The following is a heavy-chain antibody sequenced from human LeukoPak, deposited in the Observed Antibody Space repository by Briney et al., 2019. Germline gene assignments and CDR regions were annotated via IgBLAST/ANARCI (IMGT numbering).Heavy chain of an antibody. CDR3: ARYDGGATADF. J-gene: IGHJ4*02. D-gene: IGHD1-26*01. Sequence: GESLKISCKVSGYSLSNYWIAGGRQMPGKGLEWMGIVFPADSDTRYSPSFQGQVTISADKSINTAYLQWSSLKASDPAIYYCARYDGGATADFWGQGTLVTVSS. V-gene: IGHV5-51*01. CDR1: GYSLSNYW. CDR2: VFPADSDT.